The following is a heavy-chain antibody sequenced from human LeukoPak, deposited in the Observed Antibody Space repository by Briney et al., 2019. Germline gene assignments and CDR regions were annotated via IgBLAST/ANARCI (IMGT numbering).Heavy chain of an antibody. V-gene: IGHV4-59*08. CDR2: IYYSGSV. CDR3: ARLGSYFDY. J-gene: IGHJ4*02. Sequence: SETLSLTCTVSGGSLTSYYWSWIRQPPGKGLQWIGYIYYSGSVNYNPSLKSRVTISVDTPKNQFSLNLSSVTAADTAVYYFARLGSYFDYWGQGTQVTVSS. CDR1: GGSLTSYY.